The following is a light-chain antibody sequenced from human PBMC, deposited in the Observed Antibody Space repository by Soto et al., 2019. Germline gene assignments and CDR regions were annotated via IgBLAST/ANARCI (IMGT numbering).Light chain of an antibody. J-gene: IGKJ5*01. CDR2: AAS. V-gene: IGKV1-39*01. CDR1: QSISSY. CDR3: QQSYSTPRG. Sequence: DIQMSQSPSSLSASVGDRFTITCRASQSISSYLNWYQQKPGKAPKLLIYAASSLQSGVPSRFSGSGSGTDFTLTISSLQPEDFATYYCQQSYSTPRGFGQGTRLEIK.